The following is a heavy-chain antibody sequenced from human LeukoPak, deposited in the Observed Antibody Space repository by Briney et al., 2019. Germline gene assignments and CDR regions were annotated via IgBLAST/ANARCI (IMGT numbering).Heavy chain of an antibody. Sequence: SETLSLTCTVSGGSISSYYWSWIRQPAGKGLEWIGRIYTSGSTNYNPSLKSRVTMSVDTSKNQFSLKLSSVTAADTAVYYCARDRGSGSYNTHDAFDIWGQGTMVTVSS. CDR1: GGSISSYY. D-gene: IGHD3-10*01. J-gene: IGHJ3*02. V-gene: IGHV4-4*07. CDR2: IYTSGST. CDR3: ARDRGSGSYNTHDAFDI.